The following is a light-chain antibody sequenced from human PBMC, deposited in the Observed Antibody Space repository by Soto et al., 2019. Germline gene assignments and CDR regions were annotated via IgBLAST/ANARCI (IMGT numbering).Light chain of an antibody. CDR2: DAS. J-gene: IGKJ1*01. Sequence: DIQMTQSPSTLSASVGDTVTVTCRASQSVSGWLAWYQQKPGKAPKFLIYDASNLESGVPSRFSGSGSGTEFTLTISSLQPDDFATYYCQQYSSYWTFGQGTKVDIK. CDR3: QQYSSYWT. V-gene: IGKV1-5*01. CDR1: QSVSGW.